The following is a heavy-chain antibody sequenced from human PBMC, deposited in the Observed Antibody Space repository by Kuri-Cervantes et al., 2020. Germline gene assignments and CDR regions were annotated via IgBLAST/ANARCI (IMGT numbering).Heavy chain of an antibody. CDR1: GGTISSGGYY. J-gene: IGHJ3*02. Sequence: SETLSLTCTVSGGTISSGGYYWSWIRPHPGKGLEWIGYIYYSGSTYYNPSLKSRVTISVDRSENQFYLRLNSVTAADTAVYYCARDTWYPFTASDDAFDIWGQGTMVTVSS. V-gene: IGHV4-31*03. D-gene: IGHD1-14*01. CDR2: IYYSGST. CDR3: ARDTWYPFTASDDAFDI.